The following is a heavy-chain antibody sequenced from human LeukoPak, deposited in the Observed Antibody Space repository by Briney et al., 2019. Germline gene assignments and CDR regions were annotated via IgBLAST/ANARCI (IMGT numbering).Heavy chain of an antibody. CDR2: IYYSGST. CDR1: GGSISSGDYY. CDR3: ARVPLGRWFDP. Sequence: SQTLSLTCTVSGGSISSGDYYWSWIRQPPGKVLEWIGYIYYSGSTYYNPPLKSRVTISVDTSKNQFSMKLSSVTAADTAVYYCARVPLGRWFDPWGQGTLVTVSS. D-gene: IGHD7-27*01. V-gene: IGHV4-30-4*01. J-gene: IGHJ5*02.